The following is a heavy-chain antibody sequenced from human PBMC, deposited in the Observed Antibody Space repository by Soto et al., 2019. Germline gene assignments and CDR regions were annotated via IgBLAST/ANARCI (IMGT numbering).Heavy chain of an antibody. J-gene: IGHJ4*02. CDR1: Y. Sequence: YWSWIRQPQGKGLEWIGYIDDSERTNYNPSLKSRVAISVDTSKNQFSLKVSSVTAADTAIYYCARQGYYDRSGYSGTFDYWGQGTLVTVSS. D-gene: IGHD3-22*01. CDR2: IDDSERT. V-gene: IGHV4-61*07. CDR3: ARQGYYDRSGYSGTFDY.